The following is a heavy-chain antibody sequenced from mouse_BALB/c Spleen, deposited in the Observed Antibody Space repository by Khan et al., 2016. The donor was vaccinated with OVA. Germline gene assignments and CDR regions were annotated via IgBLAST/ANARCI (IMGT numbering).Heavy chain of an antibody. CDR2: INPTSGYT. CDR1: GFTFTTYW. CDR3: TRDRIDY. V-gene: IGHV1-7*01. J-gene: IGHJ2*01. Sequence: VQLQESGAELAKPGASVKMSCKASGFTFTTYWMHWVKQRPGQGLEWLGYINPTSGYTDYNEKFKDRATLSADKSSSTAYMQLSSLTSEDSAVYDCTRDRIDYWGQGTTLTVSS.